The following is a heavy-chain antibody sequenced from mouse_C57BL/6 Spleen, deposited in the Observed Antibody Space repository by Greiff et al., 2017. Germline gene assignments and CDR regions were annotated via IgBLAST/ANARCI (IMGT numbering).Heavy chain of an antibody. J-gene: IGHJ4*01. CDR2: IDPSDSET. CDR1: GYTFTSYW. V-gene: IGHV1-52*01. D-gene: IGHD2-2*01. Sequence: QVQLKQPGAELVRPGSSVKLSCKASGYTFTSYWMHWVKQRPIQGLEWIGNIDPSDSETHYNQKFKDKDTLTVDKSSSTAYMQLSSLTSEDSAVYYCASQGYGYPYAMDYWGQGTSVTVSS. CDR3: ASQGYGYPYAMDY.